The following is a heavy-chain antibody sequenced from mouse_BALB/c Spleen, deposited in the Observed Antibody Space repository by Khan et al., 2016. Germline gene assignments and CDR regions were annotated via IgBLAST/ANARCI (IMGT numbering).Heavy chain of an antibody. CDR2: INPDSSTI. V-gene: IGHV4-1*02. J-gene: IGHJ3*01. D-gene: IGHD2-4*01. CDR3: ARHYDYGGGFAY. CDR1: GFDFSRYW. Sequence: EVKLLESGGGLVQPGGSLKLSCAASGFDFSRYWMSWVRQAPGKGLEWIGEINPDSSTINYTPSLKDKFIISRDNAKNTLYLQMSKVRSEDTALYYCARHYDYGGGFAYRGQGTLVTVSA.